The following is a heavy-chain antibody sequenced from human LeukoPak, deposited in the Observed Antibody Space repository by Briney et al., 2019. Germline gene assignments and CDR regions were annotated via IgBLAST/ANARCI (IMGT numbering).Heavy chain of an antibody. J-gene: IGHJ5*02. Sequence: GGSLRLSCAASGFNFNDYYMSWIRQAPGKGLEWVSYITTGRTLSYADSVKGRFTISRDNAKNSLFLQMKSLRVEDTAVYYCARVVSSHSTVGFDPWGQGTLVTVSS. CDR2: ITTGRTL. V-gene: IGHV3-11*04. CDR1: GFNFNDYY. D-gene: IGHD5/OR15-5a*01. CDR3: ARVVSSHSTVGFDP.